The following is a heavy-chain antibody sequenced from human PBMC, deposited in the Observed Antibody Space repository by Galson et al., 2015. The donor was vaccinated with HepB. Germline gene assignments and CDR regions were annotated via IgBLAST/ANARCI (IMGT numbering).Heavy chain of an antibody. V-gene: IGHV4-31*03. Sequence: QVQLQESGPGLVKPSQTLSLTCTVSGGSISSGGYYWSWIRQHPGKGLEWIGYIYYSGSTYYNPSLKSRVTISVDTSKNQFSLKLSSVTAADTAVYYCARGMSGDYDPDYFDYWGQGTLVTVSP. J-gene: IGHJ4*02. D-gene: IGHD4-17*01. CDR2: IYYSGST. CDR1: GGSISSGGYY. CDR3: ARGMSGDYDPDYFDY.